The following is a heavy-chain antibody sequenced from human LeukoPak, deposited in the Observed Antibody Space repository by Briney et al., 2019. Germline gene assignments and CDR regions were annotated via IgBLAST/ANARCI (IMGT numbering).Heavy chain of an antibody. V-gene: IGHV3-48*01. CDR1: GFTFSNAW. CDR2: ISSSSSTI. Sequence: PGGSLRLSCAASGFTFSNAWMNWVRQAPGKGLEWVSYISSSSSTIYYADSVKGRFTISRDNAKNSLYLQMNSLRAEDTAVYYCARVGATTYWGQGTLVTVSS. D-gene: IGHD1-26*01. J-gene: IGHJ4*02. CDR3: ARVGATTY.